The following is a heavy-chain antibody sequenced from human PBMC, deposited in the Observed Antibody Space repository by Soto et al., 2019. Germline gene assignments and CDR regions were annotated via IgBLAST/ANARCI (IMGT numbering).Heavy chain of an antibody. CDR3: ANPRTPGYYYDSSGYPGY. J-gene: IGHJ4*02. CDR2: ISGSGGST. CDR1: GFTFSSYA. V-gene: IGHV3-23*01. Sequence: GGSLRLSCAASGFTFSSYAMSWVRQAPGKGLEWVSAISGSGGSTYYADSVKGRFTISRDNSKNTLYLQMNSLRAEDTAVYYRANPRTPGYYYDSSGYPGYWGQGTLVTVSS. D-gene: IGHD3-22*01.